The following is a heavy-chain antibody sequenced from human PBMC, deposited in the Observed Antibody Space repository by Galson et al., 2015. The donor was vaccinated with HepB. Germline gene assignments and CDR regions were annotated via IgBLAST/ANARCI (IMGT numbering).Heavy chain of an antibody. D-gene: IGHD3-22*01. CDR1: GGSISSYY. CDR3: ARGGTDYYDSSGYYSDWFDP. Sequence: TLSLTCTVSGGSISSYYWSWIRQPPGKGLERIGYIYYSGSTNYNPSLKSRVTISVDTSKNQFSLKLSSVTAADTAVYYCARGGTDYYDSSGYYSDWFDPWGQGTLVTVSS. V-gene: IGHV4-59*08. CDR2: IYYSGST. J-gene: IGHJ5*02.